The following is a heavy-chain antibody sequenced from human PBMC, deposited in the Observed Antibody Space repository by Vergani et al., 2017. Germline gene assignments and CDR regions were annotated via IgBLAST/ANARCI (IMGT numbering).Heavy chain of an antibody. CDR1: GYTFTGYY. Sequence: QVQLVQSGAEVKKPGASVKVSCKAPGYTFTGYYMHRVRQAPGQGLEWMGWINPNSVGTNYAQKFQGRVTMTRDTSISTAYMELSRLRSDDTAVYYCARSPTSAASDDYWGQGTLVTVSS. D-gene: IGHD6-13*01. J-gene: IGHJ4*02. CDR3: ARSPTSAASDDY. CDR2: INPNSVGT. V-gene: IGHV1-2*02.